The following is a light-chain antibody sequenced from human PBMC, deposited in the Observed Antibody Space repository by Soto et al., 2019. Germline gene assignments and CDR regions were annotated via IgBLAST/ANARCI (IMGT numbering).Light chain of an antibody. V-gene: IGKV3-11*01. Sequence: EIVLTQSPATLSLSPGERATLSCRASQSVSSDLAWYQQQPGKAPRLLIYDASNRATGIPARFSGSGSGTDFTLTISSLEPEDFAVYYCQQRSNWPPLTFGGGTKVEIK. J-gene: IGKJ4*01. CDR3: QQRSNWPPLT. CDR2: DAS. CDR1: QSVSSD.